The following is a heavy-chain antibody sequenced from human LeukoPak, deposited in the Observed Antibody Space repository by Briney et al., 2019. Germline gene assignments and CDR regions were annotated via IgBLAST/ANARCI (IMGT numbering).Heavy chain of an antibody. CDR2: IVVGSGNT. D-gene: IGHD3-22*01. CDR1: GFTFTSSL. CDR3: AAEAAYYYESRDAFDV. Sequence: SVKVSCKASGFTFTSSLVQWVRQARGQRLEWIGWIVVGSGNTNYAQKFQERVTITRDMSTSLVYMELSSLRSEDTAVYYCAAEAAYYYESRDAFDVWGQGTMVTVSS. J-gene: IGHJ3*01. V-gene: IGHV1-58*01.